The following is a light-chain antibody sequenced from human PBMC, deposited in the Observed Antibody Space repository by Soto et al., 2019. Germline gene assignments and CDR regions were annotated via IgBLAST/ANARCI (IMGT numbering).Light chain of an antibody. Sequence: DIQLTQSPSFLSASVGDRVTITCRASQDISSYLAWYQQKPGKAPKFLIYDASTLQNGVPSTFIGSGSGTEFTLTISSLQPEDFATYYCQRLNSYPPNTFGPGTKLE. V-gene: IGKV1-9*01. CDR1: QDISSY. CDR3: QRLNSYPPNT. J-gene: IGKJ2*01. CDR2: DAS.